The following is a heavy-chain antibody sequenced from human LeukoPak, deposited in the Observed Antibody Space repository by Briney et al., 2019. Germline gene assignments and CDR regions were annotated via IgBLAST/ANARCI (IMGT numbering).Heavy chain of an antibody. Sequence: SETLSLTCTVSGGSISSYYWSWIRQPPGKGQEWIGYIYYSGSTNYNPSLKSRVTISVDTSKNQFSLKLSSVTAADTAVYYCARGGVDTAMVSGYWGQGTLVTVSS. CDR3: ARGGVDTAMVSGY. J-gene: IGHJ4*02. V-gene: IGHV4-59*01. CDR1: GGSISSYY. D-gene: IGHD5-18*01. CDR2: IYYSGST.